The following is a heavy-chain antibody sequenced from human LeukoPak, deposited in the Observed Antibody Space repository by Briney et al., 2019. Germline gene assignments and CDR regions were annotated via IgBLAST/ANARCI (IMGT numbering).Heavy chain of an antibody. J-gene: IGHJ4*02. CDR1: GFDFSQYY. CDR3: AKVFPVLRWHHRGRPFDY. V-gene: IGHV3-11*01. D-gene: IGHD4-23*01. Sequence: GGSLRLSCAASGFDFSQYYMNWIRQAPGKGLEWISFISRSGGNTYYADSVKGRFTISRDNSRNTLYLQMNGLRAEDTAVYYCAKVFPVLRWHHRGRPFDYWGQGTLVTVSS. CDR2: ISRSGGNT.